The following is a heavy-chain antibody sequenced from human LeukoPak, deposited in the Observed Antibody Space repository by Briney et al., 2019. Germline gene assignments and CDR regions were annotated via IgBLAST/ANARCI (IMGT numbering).Heavy chain of an antibody. Sequence: KSSQTLSLTCTVSGGSISSGSYFWSWSRQPAGKGLEWIVRLYTSGSTYYNPSLKSLVTISLDTSQNQFSLKLRSVTAADTAVYYCATARADYGDYNSYYYMDVWGKGTTVTVSS. V-gene: IGHV4-61*02. D-gene: IGHD4-17*01. CDR3: ATARADYGDYNSYYYMDV. CDR1: GGSISSGSYF. CDR2: LYTSGST. J-gene: IGHJ6*03.